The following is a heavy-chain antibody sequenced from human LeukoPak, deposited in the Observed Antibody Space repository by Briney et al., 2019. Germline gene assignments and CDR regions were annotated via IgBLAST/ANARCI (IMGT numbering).Heavy chain of an antibody. CDR1: GGSISSYY. J-gene: IGHJ5*02. V-gene: IGHV4-59*01. D-gene: IGHD3-22*01. Sequence: SETLSLTCTVSGGSISSYYWSWIRQPPGKGLEWIGYIYYSGSTNYNPSLKSRVTISVDTSKNQFSLKLSSVTAADTAVYYCARLRPKGYTMIVVVSINNWFDPWGQGTLVTVSS. CDR3: ARLRPKGYTMIVVVSINNWFDP. CDR2: IYYSGST.